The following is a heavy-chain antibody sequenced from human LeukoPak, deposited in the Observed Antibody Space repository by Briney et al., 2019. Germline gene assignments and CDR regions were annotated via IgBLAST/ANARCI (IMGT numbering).Heavy chain of an antibody. CDR1: GFTFDDYA. D-gene: IGHD6-13*01. J-gene: IGHJ4*02. CDR2: ISWNSGSI. CDR3: AKPKIAAAGYFDY. V-gene: IGHV3-9*01. Sequence: GGSLRLSCAASGFTFDDYAMHWVRQAPGKGLERVSGISWNSGSIGYADSVKGRFTISRDNAKNSLYLQMNSLRAEDTALYYCAKPKIAAAGYFDYWGQGTLVTVSS.